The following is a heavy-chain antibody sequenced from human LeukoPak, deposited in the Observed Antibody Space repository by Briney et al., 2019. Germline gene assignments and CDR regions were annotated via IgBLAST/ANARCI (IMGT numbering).Heavy chain of an antibody. CDR3: ARGSTYYDFWSGYYDPTFDY. CDR2: INRSGST. J-gene: IGHJ4*02. V-gene: IGHV4-34*01. D-gene: IGHD3-3*01. CDR1: GGSFSGYY. Sequence: PSETLSLTCAVYGGSFSGYYWSWIRQPPGKGLEWIGEINRSGSTNYNPSLKSRVTISVDTSKNQFSLKLSSVTAADTAVYYCARGSTYYDFWSGYYDPTFDYWGQGTLVTVSS.